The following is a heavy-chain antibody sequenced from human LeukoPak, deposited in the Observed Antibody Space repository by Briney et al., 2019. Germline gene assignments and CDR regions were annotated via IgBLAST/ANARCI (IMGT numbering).Heavy chain of an antibody. J-gene: IGHJ6*02. V-gene: IGHV3-33*08. CDR3: ARDSTSNYDYYYYGMDV. D-gene: IGHD4-11*01. Sequence: GGSLRLSCAASGFTFSSYGMHWVRQAPGKGLEWVAVIWYDGSNNYYADSVKGRFTISRDNSKNTLYLQMNSLRAEDTAVYYCARDSTSNYDYYYYGMDVWGQGTTVTVSS. CDR1: GFTFSSYG. CDR2: IWYDGSNN.